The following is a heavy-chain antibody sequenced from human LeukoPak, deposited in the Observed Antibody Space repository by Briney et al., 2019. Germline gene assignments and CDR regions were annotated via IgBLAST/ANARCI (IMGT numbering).Heavy chain of an antibody. CDR3: ARGYYGSGSYYLGYYFDY. CDR2: INAGNGNT. CDR1: GYTFTSYA. J-gene: IGHJ4*02. Sequence: EASVKVSCKASGYTFTSYAMHRVRQAPGQRLEWMGWINAGNGNTKYSQKFQGRVTITRDTSASTAYMELSSLRSEGTAVYYCARGYYGSGSYYLGYYFDYWGQGALVTVSS. D-gene: IGHD3-10*01. V-gene: IGHV1-3*01.